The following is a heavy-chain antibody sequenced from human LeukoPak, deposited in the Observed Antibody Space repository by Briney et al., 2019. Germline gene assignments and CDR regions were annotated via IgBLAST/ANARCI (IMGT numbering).Heavy chain of an antibody. J-gene: IGHJ5*02. Sequence: GGSLRLSCAASGFTLSSYAMSGVRQAPGKGLEGVSAISGSGGSTYYADSVKGRFTISRDNSKNTLYLQMNSLRAEDTAVYYCAKWVVTAHNWFDPWGQGTLVTVSS. CDR2: ISGSGGST. V-gene: IGHV3-23*01. CDR1: GFTLSSYA. D-gene: IGHD2-21*02. CDR3: AKWVVTAHNWFDP.